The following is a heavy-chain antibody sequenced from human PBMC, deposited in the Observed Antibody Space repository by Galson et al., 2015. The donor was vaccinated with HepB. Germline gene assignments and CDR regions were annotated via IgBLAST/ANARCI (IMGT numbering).Heavy chain of an antibody. D-gene: IGHD6-19*01. CDR3: AKDRRAIAVAGSYFDY. J-gene: IGHJ4*02. Sequence: SLRLSCAAAGFIFRSFGLHWVRQAPGKGLEWVAVISYDGSNKYYADSVKGRFTISRDNSKNTLSLQMNSLRAEDTAVYYCAKDRRAIAVAGSYFDYGGQGTLVTVSS. CDR2: ISYDGSNK. CDR1: GFIFRSFG. V-gene: IGHV3-30*18.